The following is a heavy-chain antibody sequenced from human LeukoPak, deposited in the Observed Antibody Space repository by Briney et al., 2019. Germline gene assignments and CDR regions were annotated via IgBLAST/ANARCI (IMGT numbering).Heavy chain of an antibody. CDR1: GGSISSYY. CDR2: IYYSGST. J-gene: IGHJ6*02. CDR3: ARGHHYYYGMDV. Sequence: SETLSLTCTVSGGSISSYYWSWIWQPPGKGLEWIGYIYYSGSTNYNPSLKSRVTISVDTSKNQFSLKLSSVTAADTAVYYCARGHHYYYGMDVWGQGTTVTVS. V-gene: IGHV4-59*01.